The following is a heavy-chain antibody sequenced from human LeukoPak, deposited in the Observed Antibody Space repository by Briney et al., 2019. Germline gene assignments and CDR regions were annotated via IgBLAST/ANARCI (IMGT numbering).Heavy chain of an antibody. J-gene: IGHJ4*02. CDR1: GFTFSAYS. V-gene: IGHV3-30*03. D-gene: IGHD4-23*01. CDR3: ARDERFRTVVEGY. Sequence: GSLRLSCAVSGFTFSAYSMNWVRQAPGKGLEWVAVISYDGSNKYYADSVKGRFTISRDNSKNTLYLQMNSLRAEDTAVYYCARDERFRTVVEGYWGQGTLVTVSS. CDR2: ISYDGSNK.